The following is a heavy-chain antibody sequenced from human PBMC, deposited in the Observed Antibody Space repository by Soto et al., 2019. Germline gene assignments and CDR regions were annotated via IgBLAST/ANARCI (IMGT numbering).Heavy chain of an antibody. CDR2: IWYDGSNK. CDR3: ASSIN. CDR1: GFPFSSYG. J-gene: IGHJ4*02. Sequence: GGSLRLSCAASGFPFSSYGMHWVRRASGKGLDWVAVIWYDGSNKDYADSVKGRFTISRDNSKNTLYLQMNNLRADDTAVYYCASSINWGQGTLVTVSS. V-gene: IGHV3-33*01.